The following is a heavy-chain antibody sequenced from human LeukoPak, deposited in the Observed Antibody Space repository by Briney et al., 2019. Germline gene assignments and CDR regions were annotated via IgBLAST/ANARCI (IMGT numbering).Heavy chain of an antibody. CDR1: GFIFTDYS. V-gene: IGHV3-74*01. J-gene: IGHJ4*02. CDR2: INGDATGA. Sequence: QPGGSLRLSCVGSGFIFTDYSLHWVRHDPGKGLMWVSRINGDATGASYADSLRGRISVSRDNAKNTLYLEMSSLRVEDTGIYYCTAGASYCTGDCFWDWGQGTLATVSS. D-gene: IGHD2-21*02. CDR3: TAGASYCTGDCFWD.